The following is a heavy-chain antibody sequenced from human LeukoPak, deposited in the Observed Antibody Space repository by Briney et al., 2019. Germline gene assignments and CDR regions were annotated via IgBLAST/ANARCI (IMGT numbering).Heavy chain of an antibody. Sequence: ASVKVSCKASGYTFTSYVSWVRQAPGQGLEWMGWISAYNGNTNYAQKLQGRVTMTTDTSTSTAYMELRSLRSDDTAVYYCARDRIGGPGGYSSSSGYWGQGTLVTVSS. J-gene: IGHJ4*02. CDR2: ISAYNGNT. CDR3: ARDRIGGPGGYSSSSGY. V-gene: IGHV1-18*01. D-gene: IGHD6-6*01. CDR1: GYTFTSY.